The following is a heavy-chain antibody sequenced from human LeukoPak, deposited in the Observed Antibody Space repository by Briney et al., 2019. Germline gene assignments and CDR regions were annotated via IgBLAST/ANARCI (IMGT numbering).Heavy chain of an antibody. Sequence: GASLKISCKGSGYSFTSYWISWVRQMPGKGLEWMGRIDPSDSYTNYSPSFQGHVTISADKSISTAYLQWSSLKASDTAMYYCARHRSGSGSYYEDGDWFDPWGQGTLVTVSS. D-gene: IGHD3-10*01. CDR1: GYSFTSYW. CDR3: ARHRSGSGSYYEDGDWFDP. CDR2: IDPSDSYT. V-gene: IGHV5-10-1*01. J-gene: IGHJ5*02.